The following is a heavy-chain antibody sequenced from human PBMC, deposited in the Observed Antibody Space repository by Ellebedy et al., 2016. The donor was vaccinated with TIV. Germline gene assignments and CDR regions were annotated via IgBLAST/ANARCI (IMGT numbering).Heavy chain of an antibody. CDR2: ISDSSRYI. Sequence: GESLKISXAASEFTFSMYTMNWVRQAPGKGLEWVSYISDSSRYIYYADSVKGRFTISRDNAKNSLHLQMNSLRAEDSAVYYCARAETGYCSSTSCFLDLDYWGQGALVTVSS. CDR1: EFTFSMYT. D-gene: IGHD2-2*01. CDR3: ARAETGYCSSTSCFLDLDY. J-gene: IGHJ4*02. V-gene: IGHV3-21*01.